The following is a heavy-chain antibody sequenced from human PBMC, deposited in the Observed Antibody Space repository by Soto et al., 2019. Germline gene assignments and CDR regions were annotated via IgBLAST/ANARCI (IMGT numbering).Heavy chain of an antibody. CDR1: GGSISSGAFS. J-gene: IGHJ4*02. Sequence: SETLSLTCTVSGGSISSGAFSWSWIRQPPGKGLEWIGYIYHSGSTYYIPSLRSRVAISMDRPKNQFSLHLSSVTAEDTAVYFCARVRYSDNWHGLIDFWGLGNLVTVSS. CDR3: ARVRYSDNWHGLIDF. V-gene: IGHV4-30-2*01. CDR2: IYHSGST. D-gene: IGHD4-4*01.